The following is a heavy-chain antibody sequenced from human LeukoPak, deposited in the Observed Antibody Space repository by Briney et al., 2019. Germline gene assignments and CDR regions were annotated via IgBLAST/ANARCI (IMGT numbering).Heavy chain of an antibody. Sequence: GGSLRLSCAASGFTFDDYGMSWVRQAPGKGLEWVSGINWNGGSTGYADSVKGRFTISRDNAKNSLYLQVNSLRAEDTALYYCASSKRAAVAGSYDYWGQGTLVTVSS. CDR3: ASSKRAAVAGSYDY. V-gene: IGHV3-20*04. D-gene: IGHD6-19*01. CDR2: INWNGGST. CDR1: GFTFDDYG. J-gene: IGHJ4*02.